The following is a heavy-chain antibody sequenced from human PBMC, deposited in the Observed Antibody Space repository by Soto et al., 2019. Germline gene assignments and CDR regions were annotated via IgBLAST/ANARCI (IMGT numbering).Heavy chain of an antibody. CDR2: ISAYNGNT. V-gene: IGHV1-18*01. CDR3: ARDGSSGYYYGY. D-gene: IGHD3-22*01. J-gene: IGHJ4*02. Sequence: ALVKLSCKASGYTFSSYGINWVRQAPGQGLEWMGWISAYNGNTNYAQKLQGRVSITTDTSTSTAYMELRSLRSDDTAVYYCARDGSSGYYYGYWGQGTLVTVSS. CDR1: GYTFSSYG.